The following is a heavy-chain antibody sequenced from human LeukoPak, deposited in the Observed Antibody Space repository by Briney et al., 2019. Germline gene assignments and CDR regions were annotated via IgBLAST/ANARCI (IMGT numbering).Heavy chain of an antibody. Sequence: PSETLSLTCSVSGGSMSSYYWSWIRQSPGKGLEWIGYIYHSGSTDYNSSLKSRVTISEDTSKKQFSLKVSSVTAADTAVYYCARDPTYYYDSSDYWGQGTLVTVSS. J-gene: IGHJ4*02. CDR1: GGSMSSYY. V-gene: IGHV4-59*01. CDR2: IYHSGST. D-gene: IGHD3-22*01. CDR3: ARDPTYYYDSSDY.